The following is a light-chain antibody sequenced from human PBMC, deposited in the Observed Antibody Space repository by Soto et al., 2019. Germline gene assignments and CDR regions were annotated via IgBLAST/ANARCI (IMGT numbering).Light chain of an antibody. Sequence: QSVLTQPPSASGSPGQSITISCTGTSSDVGGYNYVSWYQQYPGKAPKLMIYDVSNRPSGVSNRFSGSKSGNTASLTISGLQAEDEADYYCSSYTSSSTLYVFGTGTKLTVL. CDR3: SSYTSSSTLYV. V-gene: IGLV2-14*01. J-gene: IGLJ1*01. CDR1: SSDVGGYNY. CDR2: DVS.